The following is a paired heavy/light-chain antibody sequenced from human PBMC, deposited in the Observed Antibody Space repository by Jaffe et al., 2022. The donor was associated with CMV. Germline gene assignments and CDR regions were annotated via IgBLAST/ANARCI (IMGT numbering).Heavy chain of an antibody. CDR1: GFTFSSYD. CDR2: IGTAGDT. CDR3: ARGGVGATTVNYYYYGMDV. V-gene: IGHV3-13*01. Sequence: EVQLVESGGGLVQPGGSLRLSCAASGFTFSSYDMHWVRQATGKGLEWVSAIGTAGDTYYPGSVKGRFTISRENAKNSLYLQMNSLRAGDTAVYYCARGGVGATTVNYYYYGMDVWGQGTTVTVSS. D-gene: IGHD1-26*01. J-gene: IGHJ6*02.
Light chain of an antibody. CDR1: SGSIASNY. CDR2: EDN. J-gene: IGLJ3*02. Sequence: NFMLTQPHSVSESPGKTVTISCTRSSGSIASNYVQWYQQRPGSAPTTVIYEDNQRPSGVPDRFSGSIDSSSNSASLTISGLKTEDEADYYCQSYDSSSNWVFGGGTKLTVL. CDR3: QSYDSSSNWV. V-gene: IGLV6-57*04.